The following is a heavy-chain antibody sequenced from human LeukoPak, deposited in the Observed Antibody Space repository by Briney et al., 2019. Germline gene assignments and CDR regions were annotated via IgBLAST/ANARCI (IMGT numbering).Heavy chain of an antibody. CDR2: INPNSGGT. V-gene: IGHV1-2*02. J-gene: IGHJ4*02. CDR1: GYSFNTYY. Sequence: ASVKVSCKASGYSFNTYYMNWVRQAPGQGLEWMGWINPNSGGTNYAQKFQGRVTMTTDTSTSTAYMELRSLRSDDTATYYCARVIRRYYSSDGGHFEYWGQGSLVTVSS. CDR3: ARVIRRYYSSDGGHFEY. D-gene: IGHD3-22*01.